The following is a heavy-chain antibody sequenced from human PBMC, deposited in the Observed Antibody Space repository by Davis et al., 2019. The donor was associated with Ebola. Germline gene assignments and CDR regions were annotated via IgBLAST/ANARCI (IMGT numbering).Heavy chain of an antibody. CDR2: INHSGST. CDR1: GGSFSGYY. CDR3: ARHILQSWFEP. Sequence: SETLSLTCAVYGGSFSGYYWSWIRQPPGKGLEWIGEINHSGSTNYNPSLKSRVTISVDTSKNQFSLKLSSVTAADTAVYYCARHILQSWFEPWGQGTLVTVSS. J-gene: IGHJ5*02. D-gene: IGHD2-15*01. V-gene: IGHV4-34*01.